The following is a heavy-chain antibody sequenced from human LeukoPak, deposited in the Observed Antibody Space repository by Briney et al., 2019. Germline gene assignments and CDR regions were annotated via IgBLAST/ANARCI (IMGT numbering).Heavy chain of an antibody. Sequence: ASVKVSCKASGYTFTGYYMHWVRQAPGQGLEWMGWINPNSGGTNYAQKFQGRVTMTRDTSISTAYMEPSRLRSDDTAVYYCASSHKGAAVEDYWGQGTLVTVSS. D-gene: IGHD6-13*01. CDR3: ASSHKGAAVEDY. CDR1: GYTFTGYY. J-gene: IGHJ4*02. CDR2: INPNSGGT. V-gene: IGHV1-2*02.